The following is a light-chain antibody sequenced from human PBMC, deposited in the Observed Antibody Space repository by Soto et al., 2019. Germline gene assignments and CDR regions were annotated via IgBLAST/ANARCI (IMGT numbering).Light chain of an antibody. CDR1: GSDVGGYNF. V-gene: IGLV2-14*01. J-gene: IGLJ1*01. CDR2: DVS. CDR3: NSYTSSSTRV. Sequence: QSALTQPASVSGSPGQSITISCTGTGSDVGGYNFVSWYQQHPGKAPKLMIYDVSNRPSGVSNRFSGSKSGNTASLTISGLQAEDEADYYCNSYTSSSTRVFGTGTKLTVL.